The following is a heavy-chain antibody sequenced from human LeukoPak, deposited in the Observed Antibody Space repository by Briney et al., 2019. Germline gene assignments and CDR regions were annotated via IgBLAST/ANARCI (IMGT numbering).Heavy chain of an antibody. CDR1: GFTFDDYA. D-gene: IGHD6-13*01. Sequence: QSGGSLRLSCAASGFTFDDYAMHWVRQAPGKGLEWVSGISWNSGSIGYADSVKGRFTISRDNAKNSLYLQMNSLRAEDTALYYCARDADRKSFIAAAYLEFGIWGQGTMVTVSS. CDR3: ARDADRKSFIAAAYLEFGI. CDR2: ISWNSGSI. V-gene: IGHV3-9*01. J-gene: IGHJ3*02.